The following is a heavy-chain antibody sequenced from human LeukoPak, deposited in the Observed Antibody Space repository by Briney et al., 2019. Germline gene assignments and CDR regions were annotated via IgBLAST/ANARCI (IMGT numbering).Heavy chain of an antibody. CDR1: GFTFSSYA. CDR2: ISYDGSNK. Sequence: PGRSLRLSCTPSGFTFSSYAMHWVRQAPGKGLEWVAVISYDGSNKYYADSVKGRFTISRDNSKNTLYLQMNSLRAEDTAVYYCSGYSPFDYWGQGTLVTVSS. CDR3: SGYSPFDY. J-gene: IGHJ4*02. V-gene: IGHV3-30-3*01. D-gene: IGHD5-18*01.